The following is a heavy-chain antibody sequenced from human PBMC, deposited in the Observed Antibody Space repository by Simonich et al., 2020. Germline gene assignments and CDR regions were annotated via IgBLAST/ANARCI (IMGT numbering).Heavy chain of an antibody. CDR1: GGSISSYY. V-gene: IGHV4-59*08. CDR3: ARHDRWLQFYFDY. Sequence: QVQLQESGPGLVKPSETLSLTCTVSGGSISSYYWSWIRQPPGKGLEWIGYIYYSGSTNYHPSLKSRVTISVDPSKNQFSLKLSSVTAADTAVYYCARHDRWLQFYFDYWGQGTLVTVSS. CDR2: IYYSGST. J-gene: IGHJ4*02. D-gene: IGHD5-12*01.